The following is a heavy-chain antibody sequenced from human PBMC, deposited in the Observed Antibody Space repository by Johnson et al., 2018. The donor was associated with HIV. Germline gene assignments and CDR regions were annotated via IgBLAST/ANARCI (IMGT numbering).Heavy chain of an antibody. D-gene: IGHD2-21*02. CDR3: AKDRGVVVTAAPYEAFDI. Sequence: QVQLVESGGGVVQPGRSLRLSCTASGFTFSDYYMSWIRQAPGKGLEWLSSISSGGSTIYYADSVKGRFIISRDNSKNTLYLQMNSLRAEDTAVYYCAKDRGVVVTAAPYEAFDIWGQGTMVTVSS. J-gene: IGHJ3*02. V-gene: IGHV3-11*04. CDR2: ISSGGSTI. CDR1: GFTFSDYY.